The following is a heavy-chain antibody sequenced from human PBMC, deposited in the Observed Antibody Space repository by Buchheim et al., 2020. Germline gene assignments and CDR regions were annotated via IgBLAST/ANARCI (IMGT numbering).Heavy chain of an antibody. CDR2: IIPILGIA. V-gene: IGHV1-69*02. D-gene: IGHD3-22*01. J-gene: IGHJ3*02. CDR1: GGTFSSYT. CDR3: ARVRRGLFMIVGRNDAFDI. Sequence: QVQLVQSGAEVKKPGSSVKVSCKASGGTFSSYTISWVRQAPGQGLEWMGRIIPILGIANYAQKFQGRVTMTRDTSTSTVYMELSSLRSEDTAVYYCARVRRGLFMIVGRNDAFDIWGQGT.